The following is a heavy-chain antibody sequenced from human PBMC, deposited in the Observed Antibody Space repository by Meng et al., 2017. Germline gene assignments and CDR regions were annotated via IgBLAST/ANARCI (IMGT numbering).Heavy chain of an antibody. Sequence: QGLLVQSGAEVKKPGASVKFSCDASAYNLSSDGFSWVRQAPGQGLEWLGWINTYNGKTDYAHKFQDRVTLTTDTFTNTAYMELRSLRSDDTAVYYCATRGNPYLNCWGQGTPVTVSS. CDR1: AYNLSSDG. CDR2: INTYNGKT. CDR3: ATRGNPYLNC. V-gene: IGHV1-18*01. J-gene: IGHJ4*02.